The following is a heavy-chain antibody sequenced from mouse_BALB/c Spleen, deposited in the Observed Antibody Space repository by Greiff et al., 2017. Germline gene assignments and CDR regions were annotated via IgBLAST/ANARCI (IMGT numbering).Heavy chain of an antibody. CDR1: GFTFSSFG. D-gene: IGHD2-1*01. CDR3: ARNGNYVFDY. J-gene: IGHJ2*01. Sequence: EVQRVESGGGLVQPGGSRKLSCAASGFTFSSFGMHWVRQAPAKGLEWVAYISSGSSTIYYADTVKGRFTISRDNPKNTLFLQMTSLRSEDTAMYYCARNGNYVFDYWGQGTTLTVSS. V-gene: IGHV5-17*02. CDR2: ISSGSSTI.